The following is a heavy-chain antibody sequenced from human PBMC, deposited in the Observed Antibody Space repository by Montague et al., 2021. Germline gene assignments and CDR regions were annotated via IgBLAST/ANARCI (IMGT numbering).Heavy chain of an antibody. Sequence: YGGATHYNPSLESRVTISVDTSRNQFSLKLTSVTAADTAVYYCARDVGAVAERGQGTLATV. D-gene: IGHD6-19*01. J-gene: IGHJ4*02. CDR3: ARDVGAVAE. V-gene: IGHV4-30-2*04. CDR2: YGGAT.